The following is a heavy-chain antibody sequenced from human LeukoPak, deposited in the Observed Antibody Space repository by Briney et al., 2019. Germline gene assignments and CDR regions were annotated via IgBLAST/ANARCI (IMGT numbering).Heavy chain of an antibody. D-gene: IGHD2-21*02. CDR3: GKNMGVTATEYYFDY. CDR1: GFTFSSYA. CDR2: ISGSGGST. Sequence: GGSLRLSCAASGFTFSSYAMSWVRQAPGKGLEWVSAISGSGGSTYYADSVKGRFTISRDNSKNTLYLQMNSLRAEDTAVYYCGKNMGVTATEYYFDYWGQGTLVTVSS. J-gene: IGHJ4*02. V-gene: IGHV3-23*01.